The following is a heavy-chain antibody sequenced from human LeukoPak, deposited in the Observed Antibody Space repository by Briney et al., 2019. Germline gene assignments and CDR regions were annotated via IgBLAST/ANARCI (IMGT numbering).Heavy chain of an antibody. CDR3: ARDMMGGSGYLRSFDY. CDR1: GGSISSYY. Sequence: SETLSLTRTVSGGSISSYYWSWIRQPAGKGLEWIGRLYTSGSTNYNPSLKSRVTMSVDTSKNQFSLKLSSVTAADTAVYYCARDMMGGSGYLRSFDYWGQGTLVTVSS. V-gene: IGHV4-4*07. CDR2: LYTSGST. J-gene: IGHJ4*02. D-gene: IGHD3-22*01.